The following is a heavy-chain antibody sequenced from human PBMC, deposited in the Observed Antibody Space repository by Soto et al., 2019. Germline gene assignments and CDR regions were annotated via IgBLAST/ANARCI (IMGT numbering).Heavy chain of an antibody. CDR1: GFTFSDYY. D-gene: IGHD5-12*01. J-gene: IGHJ4*02. CDR3: AIDIVATTPYDY. Sequence: GGSLRLSCAASGFTFSDYYMSWIRQAPGKGLEWVSYISSSSSYTNYADSVKGRFTISRDNAKNSLYLQMNSLRAEDTAVYYCAIDIVATTPYDYWGQGTLVTVSS. V-gene: IGHV3-11*06. CDR2: ISSSSSYT.